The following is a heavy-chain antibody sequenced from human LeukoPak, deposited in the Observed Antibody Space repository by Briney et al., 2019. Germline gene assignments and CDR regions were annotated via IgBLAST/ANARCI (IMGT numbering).Heavy chain of an antibody. CDR1: GFTFSSNT. CDR2: ISSSSSYI. J-gene: IGHJ6*02. CDR3: ARAPSGSYGMDV. D-gene: IGHD1-26*01. V-gene: IGHV3-21*01. Sequence: PGGSLRLSCAASGFTFSSNTMNWVRQAPGKGLEWVSSISSSSSYIYYADSVKGRFTISRDNAKNSLYLQMNSLRAEDTAVYYCARAPSGSYGMDVWGQGTTVTVSS.